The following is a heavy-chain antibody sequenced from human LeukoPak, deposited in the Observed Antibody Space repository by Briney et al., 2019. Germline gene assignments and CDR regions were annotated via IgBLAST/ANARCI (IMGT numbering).Heavy chain of an antibody. D-gene: IGHD5-24*01. CDR3: AREMVEMATFHYYYGMVV. Sequence: GGSLRLSCAASGFTVSSNYMSWVRQAPGKGLEWVSVIYSGGSTYYADSVKGRFTISRDNSKNTLYLQMNSLRAEDTAVYYCAREMVEMATFHYYYGMVVWGQGTTVTVSS. CDR1: GFTVSSNY. CDR2: IYSGGST. J-gene: IGHJ6*02. V-gene: IGHV3-66*02.